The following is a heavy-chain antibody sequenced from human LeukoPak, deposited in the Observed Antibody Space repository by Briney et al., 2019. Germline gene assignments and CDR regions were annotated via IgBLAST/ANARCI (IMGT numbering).Heavy chain of an antibody. CDR3: AKNSGYRPDY. D-gene: IGHD6-13*01. CDR1: GFTFSDYY. CDR2: ISGSGGST. Sequence: GGSLRLSCAASGFTFSDYYMSWIRQAPGKGLEWVSAISGSGGSTYYADSVKGRFTISRDNSKNTLYLQMNSLRAEDTAVYYCAKNSGYRPDYWGQGTLVTVSS. J-gene: IGHJ4*02. V-gene: IGHV3-23*01.